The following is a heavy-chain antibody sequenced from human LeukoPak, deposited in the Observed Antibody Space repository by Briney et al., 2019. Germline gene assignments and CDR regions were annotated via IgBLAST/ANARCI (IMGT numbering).Heavy chain of an antibody. V-gene: IGHV3-53*01. J-gene: IGHJ4*02. CDR3: ALLSGGTFDY. CDR1: GFVFTANY. CDR2: ISIGGDT. Sequence: GGSLGLSCAGSGFVFTANYLAWARQPPGKGPEWVSTISIGGDTYYGDSVKGRSAVSRDESTNTLSLHLDSLRVEDMGVYYCALLSGGTFDYWGQGTQVTVAS. D-gene: IGHD2/OR15-2a*01.